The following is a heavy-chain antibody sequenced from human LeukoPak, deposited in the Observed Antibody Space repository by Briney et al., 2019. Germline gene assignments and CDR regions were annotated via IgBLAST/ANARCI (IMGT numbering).Heavy chain of an antibody. V-gene: IGHV3-33*06. CDR3: AKDPGIAAAGFDY. Sequence: GSLRLSCAASGFTFSSYGMHWVRQAPGKGLEWVAVIWYDGSNKYYADSVKGRFTISRDNSKNTLYLQMNSLRAEDTAVYYCAKDPGIAAAGFDYWGQGTLVTVSS. D-gene: IGHD6-13*01. CDR1: GFTFSSYG. J-gene: IGHJ4*02. CDR2: IWYDGSNK.